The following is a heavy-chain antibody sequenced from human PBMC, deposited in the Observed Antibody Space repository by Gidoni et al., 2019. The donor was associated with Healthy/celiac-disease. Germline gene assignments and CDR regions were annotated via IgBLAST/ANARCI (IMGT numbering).Heavy chain of an antibody. V-gene: IGHV4-4*02. CDR2: IYHSGST. CDR3: ARAEASIAARPSSYYFDY. D-gene: IGHD6-6*01. J-gene: IGHJ4*02. Sequence: QVQLQASGPGLVKPSGTLSLTCAVSGGSISRSNWWSWVRQPPGKGLEWIGEIYHSGSTNYNPSLKSRVTISVDKSKNQFSLKLSSVTAADTAVYYCARAEASIAARPSSYYFDYWGQGTLVTVSS. CDR1: GGSISRSNW.